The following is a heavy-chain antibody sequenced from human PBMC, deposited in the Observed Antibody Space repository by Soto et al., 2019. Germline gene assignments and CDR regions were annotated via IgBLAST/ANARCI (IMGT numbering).Heavy chain of an antibody. D-gene: IGHD3-10*01. Sequence: GGSLRLSCAASGFTFSSYWMHWVRQAPGKGLVWVSRINSDGSGTSYADSVKGRFTISRDNAKNTLYLQMNSLRAEDTAVYYCARDRGTMVREIYYYYMDVWGKGTTVTVSS. V-gene: IGHV3-74*01. CDR2: INSDGSGT. J-gene: IGHJ6*03. CDR3: ARDRGTMVREIYYYYMDV. CDR1: GFTFSSYW.